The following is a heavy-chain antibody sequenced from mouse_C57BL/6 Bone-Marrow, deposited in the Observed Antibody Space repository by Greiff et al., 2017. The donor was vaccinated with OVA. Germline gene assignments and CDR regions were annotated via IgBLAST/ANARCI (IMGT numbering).Heavy chain of an antibody. CDR3: ARRGSSYLYFDV. V-gene: IGHV1-72*01. Sequence: QVQLKQPGAELVKPGASVKLSCKASGYTFTSYWMHWVKQRPGRGLEWIGRIDPNSGGTKYNEKFKSKATLTVDKPSSTAYMQLSSLTSEDSAVYYCARRGSSYLYFDVWGTGTTVTVSS. D-gene: IGHD1-1*01. CDR2: IDPNSGGT. J-gene: IGHJ1*03. CDR1: GYTFTSYW.